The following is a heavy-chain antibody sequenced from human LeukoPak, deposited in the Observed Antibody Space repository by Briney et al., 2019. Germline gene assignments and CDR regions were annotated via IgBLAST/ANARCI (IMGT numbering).Heavy chain of an antibody. D-gene: IGHD3-22*01. CDR2: LYSDGSNN. J-gene: IGHJ4*02. CDR1: GFAISTYG. V-gene: IGHV3-33*01. CDR3: ARDPPTDSSGHYSLDY. Sequence: GTSLRLSCAASGFAISTYGMHWVRQAPGKGLEWVAILYSDGSNNYNEDSVKGRFTISRDNSRNTRYLQMNSLRAEDTAVYYCARDPPTDSSGHYSLDYWGQGTLVTVSS.